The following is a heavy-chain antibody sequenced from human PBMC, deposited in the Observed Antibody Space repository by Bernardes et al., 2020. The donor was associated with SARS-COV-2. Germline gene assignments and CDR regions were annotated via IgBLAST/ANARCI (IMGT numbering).Heavy chain of an antibody. CDR1: GFTFSRHE. V-gene: IGHV3-48*01. CDR3: ASGEVVGATPDYYSGMDV. CDR2: ISSDGDTV. D-gene: IGHD1-26*01. J-gene: IGHJ6*01. Sequence: GGSLRLSCEASGFTFSRHEMNWVRQAPGKGLEWVSHISSDGDTVFYADSLKGRFTISRDNVKNLLYLQMNSLRGEDTAVYYCASGEVVGATPDYYSGMDVGGNGTTVTVS.